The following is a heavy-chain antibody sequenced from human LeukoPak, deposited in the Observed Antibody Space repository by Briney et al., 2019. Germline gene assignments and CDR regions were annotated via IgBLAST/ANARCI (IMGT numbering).Heavy chain of an antibody. CDR2: INPSGGST. V-gene: IGHV1-46*03. CDR3: ARSRIAVAENDY. D-gene: IGHD6-19*01. J-gene: IGHJ4*02. CDR1: GYAFTSYY. Sequence: ASGKVSCKASGYAFTSYYIHWVRQAPGPGLEWMGIINPSGGSTSYAQKFQGRVTMTRDTSTSTVYMELSSLRSEDTAVYYCARSRIAVAENDYWGQGTLVTVSS.